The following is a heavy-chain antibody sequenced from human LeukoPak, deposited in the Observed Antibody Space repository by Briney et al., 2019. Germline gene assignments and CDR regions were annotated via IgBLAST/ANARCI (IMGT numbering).Heavy chain of an antibody. J-gene: IGHJ4*02. V-gene: IGHV3-21*01. Sequence: PGGSLRLSFAASGFTFSHYSMNWVRQAPGKGLEWVSSVSSGGSYIHYAGSVKGRFTISRDNAKNSVYLQMNSLRAEDTALYYCAKGYGGSCYYSDDFWGPGTLVTVSS. D-gene: IGHD2-15*01. CDR3: AKGYGGSCYYSDDF. CDR2: VSSGGSYI. CDR1: GFTFSHYS.